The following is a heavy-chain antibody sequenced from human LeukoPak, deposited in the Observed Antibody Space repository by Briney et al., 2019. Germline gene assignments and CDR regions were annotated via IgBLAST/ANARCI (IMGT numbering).Heavy chain of an antibody. D-gene: IGHD2-2*01. CDR1: GFTFSSHA. CDR3: AKSYCSSTSCYGAFDI. J-gene: IGHJ3*02. CDR2: ISSGGGST. V-gene: IGHV3-23*01. Sequence: GGSLRLSCAASGFTFSSHAMSWVRRAPGKGLEWVSAISSGGGSTYYADSVKGRFTISRDNSKNTLYLQMNSLRAEDTAVYYCAKSYCSSTSCYGAFDIWGQGTMVTVSS.